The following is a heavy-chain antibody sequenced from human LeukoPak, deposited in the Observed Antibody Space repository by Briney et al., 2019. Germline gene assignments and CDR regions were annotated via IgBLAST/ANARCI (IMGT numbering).Heavy chain of an antibody. CDR3: ARGDYYDSSGYYSY. J-gene: IGHJ4*02. D-gene: IGHD3-22*01. CDR1: GYTFTRYG. V-gene: IGHV1-18*01. Sequence: ASVKVSCKASGYTFTRYGISWGRQAPGQGLEWMGWISAFNGNTNYAQNLQGRVTMTTDTSTSTVYMELRSLRSDDTAVYYCARGDYYDSSGYYSYWGQGTLVTVSS. CDR2: ISAFNGNT.